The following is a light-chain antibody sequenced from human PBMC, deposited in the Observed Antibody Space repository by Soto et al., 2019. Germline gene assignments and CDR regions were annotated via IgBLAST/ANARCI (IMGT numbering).Light chain of an antibody. Sequence: VLTHSPGTLSLSPGERATLSFRASQTISSTYLAWYQQKPGQAPRLLIYGASNRATGIPDRFSGGGSGTDLTLTISRLEPEDFAVYYCQQSVGSRTFGQGTKVDIK. CDR1: QTISSTY. CDR2: GAS. V-gene: IGKV3-20*01. J-gene: IGKJ1*01. CDR3: QQSVGSRT.